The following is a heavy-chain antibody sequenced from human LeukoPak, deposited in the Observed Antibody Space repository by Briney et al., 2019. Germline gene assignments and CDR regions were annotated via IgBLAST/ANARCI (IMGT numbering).Heavy chain of an antibody. CDR3: ARAGSSSVDY. Sequence: SSETLSLTCTVSGGSISSYYWSWIRQPPGKGLEWIGYIYYSGSTNYTPSLKSRVTISVDTSKNQFSLKLSSVTAADTAVYYCARAGSSSVDYWGQGTLVTVSS. J-gene: IGHJ4*02. CDR2: IYYSGST. D-gene: IGHD6-6*01. CDR1: GGSISSYY. V-gene: IGHV4-59*01.